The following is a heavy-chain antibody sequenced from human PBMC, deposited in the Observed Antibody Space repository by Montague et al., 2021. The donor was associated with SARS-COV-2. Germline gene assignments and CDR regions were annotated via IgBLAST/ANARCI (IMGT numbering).Heavy chain of an antibody. J-gene: IGHJ4*02. CDR2: IDSSATYI. Sequence: SLRLSCAASGFPFRTYSMNWVRQAPGKGLEWVSSIDSSATYIYYADSVKGRFTISRDNAKNSLYLQMNSLRAEDTAVYYCARDFIAATGTCDHWGQGTLVTVSS. D-gene: IGHD6-13*01. CDR3: ARDFIAATGTCDH. CDR1: GFPFRTYS. V-gene: IGHV3-21*01.